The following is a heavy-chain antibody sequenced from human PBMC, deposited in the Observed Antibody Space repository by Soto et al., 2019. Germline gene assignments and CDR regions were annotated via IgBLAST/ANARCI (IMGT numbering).Heavy chain of an antibody. CDR3: ARKVGITKFYFDC. CDR2: IYSGGST. V-gene: IGHV3-53*01. D-gene: IGHD1-26*01. CDR1: GFTVSSNY. Sequence: EEQLVESGGGLIQPGGSLRLSCAASGFTVSSNYMSWVRQAPGKGLEWVSVIYSGGSTYYADSVKGRFTISRDNSKNTLYLQMNSLRAEDTAVYYCARKVGITKFYFDCWGQGVLVPVSS. J-gene: IGHJ4*02.